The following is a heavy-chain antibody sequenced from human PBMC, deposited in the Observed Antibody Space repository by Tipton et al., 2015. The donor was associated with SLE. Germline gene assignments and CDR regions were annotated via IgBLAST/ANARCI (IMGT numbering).Heavy chain of an antibody. CDR2: IHTFGST. CDR3: ARMGGGSAY. J-gene: IGHJ4*02. CDR1: GDSITFGSYY. D-gene: IGHD3-16*01. V-gene: IGHV4-61*02. Sequence: TLSLNCTVSGDSITFGSYYWTCIRQPAEKGLEWIGRIHTFGSTTYNPSLKSRVTISMDTSKNQFSLKLSSVTAADTAVYYCARMGGGSAYWGQGTLVTVSS.